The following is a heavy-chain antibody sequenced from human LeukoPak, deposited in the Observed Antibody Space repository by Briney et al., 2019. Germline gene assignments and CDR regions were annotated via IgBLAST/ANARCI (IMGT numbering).Heavy chain of an antibody. J-gene: IGHJ4*02. V-gene: IGHV3-30*09. CDR2: ISYDGSNK. D-gene: IGHD3-10*01. Sequence: PGGSLRLSCAASGFTFSSYAIHWVRQAPGKGLEWVAVISYDGSNKYYADSVKGRFAISRANSKNTLYLQMNSLRAEDTAVYYCARETGGAVGSTDFDYWGQGTLVTVSS. CDR3: ARETGGAVGSTDFDY. CDR1: GFTFSSYA.